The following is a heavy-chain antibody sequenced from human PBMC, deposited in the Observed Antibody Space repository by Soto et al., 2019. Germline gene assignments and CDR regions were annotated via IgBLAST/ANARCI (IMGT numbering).Heavy chain of an antibody. CDR2: MSGSGSTI. J-gene: IGHJ6*02. Sequence: GGSLRLSCAASGFTYSGYEMNWVRQAPGKGLEWISYMSGSGSTIYYADSVKGRFTISRDNAKKSLYLQMNSLRAEDTAVYYCAGEVTAFAVIVSNPMDVWHQGTTVAASS. CDR1: GFTYSGYE. V-gene: IGHV3-48*03. CDR3: AGEVTAFAVIVSNPMDV. D-gene: IGHD3-3*01.